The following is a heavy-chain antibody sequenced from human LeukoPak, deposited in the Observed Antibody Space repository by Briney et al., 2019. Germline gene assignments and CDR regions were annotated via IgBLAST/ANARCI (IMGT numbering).Heavy chain of an antibody. V-gene: IGHV3-23*01. J-gene: IGHJ4*02. CDR3: AKNDGGVSEVVDY. CDR1: GLTFSSYA. Sequence: GGSLRLSCAASGLTFSSYAMSWVRQPPGKGLEWVSAISGSGGSTYYPSSVKGRFTISRDNSKNSLYLQMNSLRAEGTAVYYCAKNDGGVSEVVDYWGQGTLVTVSS. CDR2: ISGSGGST. D-gene: IGHD1-1*01.